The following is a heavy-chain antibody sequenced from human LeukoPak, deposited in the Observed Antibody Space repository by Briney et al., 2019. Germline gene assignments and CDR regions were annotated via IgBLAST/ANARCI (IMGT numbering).Heavy chain of an antibody. CDR3: ARDSPSGRYYGFRDY. D-gene: IGHD1-26*01. CDR2: IIPILGIA. Sequence: SVKISCKASGGTFSSYAISWVRQAPGQGLEWMGRIIPILGIAIYAQKFQGRVTITADKSTSTAYMELSSLRSEDTAVYYCARDSPSGRYYGFRDYWGQGTLVTVSS. V-gene: IGHV1-69*04. J-gene: IGHJ4*02. CDR1: GGTFSSYA.